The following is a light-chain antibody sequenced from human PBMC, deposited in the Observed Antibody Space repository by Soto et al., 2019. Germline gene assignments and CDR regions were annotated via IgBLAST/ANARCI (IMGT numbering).Light chain of an antibody. V-gene: IGLV2-14*03. J-gene: IGLJ7*01. CDR1: NSDVGGYDF. CDR2: DVS. CDR3: SSYSSSSTLVV. Sequence: QSALTQPASVSGSPGQSITISCTGTNSDVGGYDFVSWYQQHPGQAPKVMIFDVSNRPSGVSLRFSGSKSGNTASLTISGLQAEDEADYYCSSYSSSSTLVVFGGGTQLTVL.